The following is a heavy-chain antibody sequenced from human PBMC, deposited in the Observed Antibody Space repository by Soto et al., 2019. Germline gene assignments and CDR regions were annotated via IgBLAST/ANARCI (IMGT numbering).Heavy chain of an antibody. D-gene: IGHD3-10*01. V-gene: IGHV1-69*10. Sequence: SVKVSCKTSGDNFKKNVFTWVRQAPGQGLEWMGGAIPALGKTHYIEKFQGRVTITVDDATRTVYMEVRDLTSEDTAIYCCARGPFRPSAMDVWGQGTTVTVSS. CDR3: ARGPFRPSAMDV. J-gene: IGHJ6*02. CDR1: GDNFKKNV. CDR2: AIPALGKT.